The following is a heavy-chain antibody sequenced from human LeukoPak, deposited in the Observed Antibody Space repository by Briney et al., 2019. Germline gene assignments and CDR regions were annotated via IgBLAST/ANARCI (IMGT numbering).Heavy chain of an antibody. CDR1: GFTFSSYA. D-gene: IGHD6-19*01. CDR2: ISGSGGST. CDR3: ARVSGYSSLISFDY. Sequence: PGGSLRLSCAASGFTFSSYAMSWVRQAPGKGLEWVSAISGSGGSTYYADSVKGRFTISRDNSKNSLYLQMNSLRAEDTAVYYCARVSGYSSLISFDYWGQGTLVTVSS. J-gene: IGHJ4*02. V-gene: IGHV3-23*01.